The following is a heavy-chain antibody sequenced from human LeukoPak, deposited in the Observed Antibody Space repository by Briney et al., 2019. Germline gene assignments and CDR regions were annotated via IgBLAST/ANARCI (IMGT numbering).Heavy chain of an antibody. Sequence: GASVKVSCKASGYTFNSYYVAWVRQAPGQGLEWMGWVSCYNGKTNYAQKLQGRVTMTTDTSTTTVYMELRSLRSDDTAVYYCARGYRYSSSSFYYYYYMDVWGKGTTVTVSS. D-gene: IGHD6-6*01. CDR2: VSCYNGKT. J-gene: IGHJ6*03. CDR3: ARGYRYSSSSFYYYYYMDV. V-gene: IGHV1-18*01. CDR1: GYTFNSYY.